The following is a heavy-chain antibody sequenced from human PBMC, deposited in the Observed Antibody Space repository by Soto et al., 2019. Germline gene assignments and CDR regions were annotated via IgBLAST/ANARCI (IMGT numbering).Heavy chain of an antibody. J-gene: IGHJ6*02. CDR3: ARGRIAVAGTRYYYYGMDV. CDR2: INHSGST. D-gene: IGHD6-19*01. CDR1: GGSFSGHY. Sequence: PSETVSLTCAVYGGSFSGHYWSWIRQPPGKGLEWIGEINHSGSTNYNPSLKSRVTISVDTSKNQFSLKLSSVTAADTAVYYCARGRIAVAGTRYYYYGMDVWGQGTTVT. V-gene: IGHV4-34*01.